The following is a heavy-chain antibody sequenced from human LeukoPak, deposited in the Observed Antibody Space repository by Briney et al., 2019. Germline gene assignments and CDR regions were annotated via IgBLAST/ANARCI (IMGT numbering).Heavy chain of an antibody. CDR1: GFTFSSYN. V-gene: IGHV3-48*01. Sequence: PGGSLRLSCAAPGFTFSSYNMNWVRQAPGKGLEWVSYISSSSSTMYYADSVKGRFTISRDNAKNSLYLQMNSLRAEDTAVYYCARDPREDYNSRIFDIWGLGTMVTVSS. CDR2: ISSSSSTM. J-gene: IGHJ3*02. D-gene: IGHD5-24*01. CDR3: ARDPREDYNSRIFDI.